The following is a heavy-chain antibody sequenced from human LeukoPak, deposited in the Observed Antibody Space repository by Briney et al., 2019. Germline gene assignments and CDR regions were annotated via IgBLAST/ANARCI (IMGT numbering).Heavy chain of an antibody. D-gene: IGHD5-18*01. Sequence: SQTLSLTCTVSGGSISSGSYYWSWIRQPAGKGLEWIGRIYTSGSTNYNPSLKSRVTISVDTSKNQFSLKLSSVTAADTAVYYCATQDTAMVSNYYMDVWGKGTTVTVSS. CDR1: GGSISSGSYY. CDR2: IYTSGST. J-gene: IGHJ6*03. V-gene: IGHV4-61*02. CDR3: ATQDTAMVSNYYMDV.